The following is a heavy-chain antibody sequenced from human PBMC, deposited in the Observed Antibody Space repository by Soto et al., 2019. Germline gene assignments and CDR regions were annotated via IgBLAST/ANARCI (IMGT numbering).Heavy chain of an antibody. Sequence: QVQLQESGPGLVKPSETLSLTCTVSGGSISSYYWSWIRQPPGKGLEWIGYIYYSGSTNYNPSLKSRVTISVDTSKNQFSLKLSSVTAADTAVYYCARLAVAGHYYYYGMDVWGQGTTVTVSS. V-gene: IGHV4-59*01. CDR1: GGSISSYY. CDR3: ARLAVAGHYYYYGMDV. CDR2: IYYSGST. J-gene: IGHJ6*02. D-gene: IGHD6-19*01.